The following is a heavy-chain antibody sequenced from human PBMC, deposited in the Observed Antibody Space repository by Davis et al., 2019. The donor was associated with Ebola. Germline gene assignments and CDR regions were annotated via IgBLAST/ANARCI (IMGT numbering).Heavy chain of an antibody. CDR1: GFTFSNAW. J-gene: IGHJ4*02. D-gene: IGHD2-2*01. Sequence: GESLKISCAASGFTFSNAWMSWVRQAPGKGLEWVGRIKSKTDGGTTDYAAPVKGRFTISRDDSKNTLYLQMNSLRAEDTAVYYCSRNRYHDYWGQGTVVTVSS. CDR2: IKSKTDGGTT. V-gene: IGHV3-15*01. CDR3: SRNRYHDY.